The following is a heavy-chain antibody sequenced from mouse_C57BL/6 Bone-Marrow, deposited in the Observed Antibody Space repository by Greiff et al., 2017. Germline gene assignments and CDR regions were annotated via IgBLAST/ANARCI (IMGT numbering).Heavy chain of an antibody. D-gene: IGHD1-1*01. V-gene: IGHV1-26*01. J-gene: IGHJ1*03. CDR3: ARTLLYGSSYWWYFDV. CDR1: GYTFTDYY. CDR2: INPNNGGT. Sequence: VQLQQSGPELVKPGASVKISCKASGYTFTDYYMNWVKQSHGKSLEWIGDINPNNGGTSYNQKFKGKATLTVDKSSSTAYMELRSLTSEDSAVYYGARTLLYGSSYWWYFDVWGTGTTVTVSS.